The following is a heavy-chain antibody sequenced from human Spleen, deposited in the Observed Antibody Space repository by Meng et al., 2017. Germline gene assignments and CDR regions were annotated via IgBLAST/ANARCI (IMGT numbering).Heavy chain of an antibody. Sequence: QVQLVQSGAEVKRPGASVKVSCKASGYTFTSYDINWVRQAPGQGLEWMGWISADNGNTNHTQKFQGRVTLTTDTSTSTAYMELRSLRSDDTAVYYCARGGGYNWFDPWGQGTLVTVSS. J-gene: IGHJ5*02. V-gene: IGHV1-18*01. D-gene: IGHD3-10*01. CDR3: ARGGGYNWFDP. CDR1: GYTFTSYD. CDR2: ISADNGNT.